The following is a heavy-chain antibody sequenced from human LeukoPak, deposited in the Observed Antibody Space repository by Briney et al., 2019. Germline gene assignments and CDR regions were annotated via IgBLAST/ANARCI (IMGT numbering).Heavy chain of an antibody. J-gene: IGHJ6*02. CDR3: ARRAWELLDYYYGMDV. V-gene: IGHV4-59*12. Sequence: PSETLSLTCTVSGGSISSYYWSWIRQPPGKGLEWIGYIYYSGSTNYNPSLKSRVTISVDTSKNQFSLNLSSVTAADTAVYYCARRAWELLDYYYGMDVWGQGTTVTVSS. CDR2: IYYSGST. CDR1: GGSISSYY. D-gene: IGHD1-26*01.